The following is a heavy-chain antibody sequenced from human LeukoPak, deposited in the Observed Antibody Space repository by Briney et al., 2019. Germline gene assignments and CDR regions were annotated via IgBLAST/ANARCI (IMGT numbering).Heavy chain of an antibody. CDR3: ARENHDFWSGYYSY. J-gene: IGHJ4*02. V-gene: IGHV4-61*02. CDR2: IYTSGST. D-gene: IGHD3-3*01. Sequence: SETLSLTCAVSGGSISSGGYSWSWIRQPPGKGLEWIGRIYTSGSTNYNPSLKSRVTMSVDTSKNQFSLKLSSVTAADTAVYYCARENHDFWSGYYSYWGQGTLVTVSS. CDR1: GGSISSGGYS.